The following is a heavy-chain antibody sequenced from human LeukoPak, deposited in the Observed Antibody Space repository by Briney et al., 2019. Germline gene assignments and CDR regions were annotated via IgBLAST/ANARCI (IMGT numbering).Heavy chain of an antibody. CDR1: GFTFSSYW. CDR3: ARVTQYYYTSGGYEYYYYYMDV. D-gene: IGHD3-10*01. CDR2: INSDGSST. V-gene: IGHV3-74*01. J-gene: IGHJ6*03. Sequence: GGSLRLSCAASGFTFSSYWMHWVRQAPGKGLVWVSRINSDGSSTSYADSVKGRFTISRDNAKNSLYLQMSSLRAEDTAVYYCARVTQYYYTSGGYEYYYYYMDVWGKGTTVTISS.